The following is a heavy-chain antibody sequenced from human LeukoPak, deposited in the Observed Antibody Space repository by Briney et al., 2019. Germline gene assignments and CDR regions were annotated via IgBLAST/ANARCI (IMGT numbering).Heavy chain of an antibody. Sequence: PGRSLRLSCAASGFTFSSYAMHWVRQAPGKGLEWVAVISYDGSNRYYADSVKSRFTISRDNSKNTLYLQMNSLRAEDTAVYYCAREGGPKWFDPWGQGTLVTVSS. V-gene: IGHV3-30*04. D-gene: IGHD3-16*01. J-gene: IGHJ5*02. CDR1: GFTFSSYA. CDR2: ISYDGSNR. CDR3: AREGGPKWFDP.